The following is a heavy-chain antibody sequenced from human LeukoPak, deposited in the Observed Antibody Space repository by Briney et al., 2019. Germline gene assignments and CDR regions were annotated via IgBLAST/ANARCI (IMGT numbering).Heavy chain of an antibody. CDR3: AKDIDGY. D-gene: IGHD5-24*01. CDR1: GFTFDDYA. CDR2: ISWNSGSI. J-gene: IGHJ4*02. Sequence: GRSLRLSCAASGFTFDDYAMHWVRQAPGKGLEWVSGISWNSGSIGYADSVKGRFTISRGNAKNSLYLQMNSLRAEDTALYYCAKDIDGYWGQGTLVTVSS. V-gene: IGHV3-9*01.